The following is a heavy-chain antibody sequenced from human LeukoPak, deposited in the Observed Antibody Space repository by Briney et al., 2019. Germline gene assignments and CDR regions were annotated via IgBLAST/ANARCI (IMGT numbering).Heavy chain of an antibody. Sequence: PGGSLRLSCAASGFSFSSHWVHWVRHAPGKGLVWVSRINSDGSSTSYADSVKGRFTISRDNAKNTLYLQMNSLRAEDTAVYYCASSYSSSWYRVYWGQGTLVTVSS. D-gene: IGHD6-13*01. J-gene: IGHJ4*02. CDR1: GFSFSSHW. V-gene: IGHV3-74*01. CDR3: ASSYSSSWYRVY. CDR2: INSDGSST.